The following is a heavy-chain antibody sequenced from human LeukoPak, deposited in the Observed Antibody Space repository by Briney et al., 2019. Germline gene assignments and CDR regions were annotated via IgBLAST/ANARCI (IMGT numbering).Heavy chain of an antibody. CDR2: ISYDGSNK. CDR3: AKDGLQPPNGDLYYYYGMDV. D-gene: IGHD4-17*01. V-gene: IGHV3-30*18. CDR1: GFTFSSYG. J-gene: IGHJ6*02. Sequence: PGGSLRLSCAASGFTFSSYGMHWVRQAPGKGLEWVAVISYDGSNKYYADSAKGRFTISRDNSKNTLYLQMNSLRAEDTAVYYCAKDGLQPPNGDLYYYYGMDVWGQGTTVTVSS.